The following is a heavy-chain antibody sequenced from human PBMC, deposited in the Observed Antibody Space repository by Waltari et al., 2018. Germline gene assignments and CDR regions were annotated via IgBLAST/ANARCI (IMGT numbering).Heavy chain of an antibody. CDR1: GGSISSGDYY. Sequence: QVQLQESGPGLVKPSQTLSLTCTVSGGSISSGDYYWSWIRQPPGKGLEWIGYIYYSGSTYYNPSLKSRVTISVDTSKNQFSLKLSSVTAADTAVYYCARDSYSSSALGYNWFDPWGQGTLVTVSS. CDR3: ARDSYSSSALGYNWFDP. V-gene: IGHV4-30-4*08. CDR2: IYYSGST. J-gene: IGHJ5*02. D-gene: IGHD6-6*01.